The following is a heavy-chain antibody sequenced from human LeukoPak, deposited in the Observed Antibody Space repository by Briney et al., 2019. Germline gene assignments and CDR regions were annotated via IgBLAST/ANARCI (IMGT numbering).Heavy chain of an antibody. J-gene: IGHJ4*02. CDR3: ARDYSGSFDY. CDR2: ISSSSSTI. CDR1: GFTFSSYS. Sequence: GGSLRLSCAASGFTFSSYSMNWVRQAPGKGLEWVSYISSSSSTIYYADSVKGRFTISRDNAKNSLYLQMNSLRAEDTAVYYCARDYSGSFDYWGQGTLVTVPS. V-gene: IGHV3-48*01. D-gene: IGHD1-26*01.